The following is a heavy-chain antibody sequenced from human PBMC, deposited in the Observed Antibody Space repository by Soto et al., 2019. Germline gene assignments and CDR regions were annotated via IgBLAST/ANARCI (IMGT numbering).Heavy chain of an antibody. Sequence: QLQLQESGLGLVKPSETLSLTCTVSGGSISSSSYYWGWIRQPPGKGLGWIGRIYYSGSTYYNPSCKSRVTISVDTSKNQYSLKLSYVTAADTAVYYCARHAAPWYSSGWVDYWGQGTLVTVSS. D-gene: IGHD6-19*01. V-gene: IGHV4-39*01. CDR1: GGSISSSSYY. CDR2: IYYSGST. CDR3: ARHAAPWYSSGWVDY. J-gene: IGHJ4*02.